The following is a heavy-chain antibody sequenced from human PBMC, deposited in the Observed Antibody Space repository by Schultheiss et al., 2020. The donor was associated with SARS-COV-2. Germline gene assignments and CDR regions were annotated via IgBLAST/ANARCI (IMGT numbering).Heavy chain of an antibody. CDR3: ARAAAGYFQH. J-gene: IGHJ1*01. CDR2: INHRGST. V-gene: IGHV4-4*02. Sequence: SETLSLTCAVSGGSISSSNWWSWIRQPPGKGLEWIGEINHRGSTNYNPSLKSRVTISVDTSKNQFSLKLSSVTAAYTAVYYCARAAAGYFQHWGQGTLVTVSS. D-gene: IGHD6-13*01. CDR1: GGSISSSNW.